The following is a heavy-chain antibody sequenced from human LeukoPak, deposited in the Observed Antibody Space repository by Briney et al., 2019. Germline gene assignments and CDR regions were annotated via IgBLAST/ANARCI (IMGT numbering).Heavy chain of an antibody. V-gene: IGHV4-59*11. CDR3: ARVVAATPLYYFDY. D-gene: IGHD2-15*01. Sequence: SETLSLTCTVSGGSISSHYWSWIRQPPGKGLEWIGYIYYSGSTNYNPSLKSRVTISVDTSKNQFSLKLSYVTAADTAVYYCARVVAATPLYYFDYWGQGTLVTVSS. J-gene: IGHJ4*02. CDR2: IYYSGST. CDR1: GGSISSHY.